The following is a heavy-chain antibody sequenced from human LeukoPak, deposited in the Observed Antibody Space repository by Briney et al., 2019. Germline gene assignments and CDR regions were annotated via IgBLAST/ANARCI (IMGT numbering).Heavy chain of an antibody. D-gene: IGHD4-17*01. CDR2: ISGSGDST. CDR1: GFTFSTYA. CDR3: ATLYGDYNWYFDL. J-gene: IGHJ2*01. Sequence: PGGSLRLSCAASGFTFSTYAVNWVRQAPGKGLEWVSTISGSGDSTYYADSVKGRFTISRDNSKDTLYLQMNSLRAEDTAVYYCATLYGDYNWYFDLWGRGTLVTVSS. V-gene: IGHV3-23*01.